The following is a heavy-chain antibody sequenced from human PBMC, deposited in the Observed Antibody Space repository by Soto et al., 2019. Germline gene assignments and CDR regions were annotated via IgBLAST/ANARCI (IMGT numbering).Heavy chain of an antibody. D-gene: IGHD1-26*01. CDR2: TNQDGTAK. CDR1: GFTFRRDW. CDR3: SGGVGDAV. Sequence: PGGSLRLSCAVSGFTFRRDWMNWVRQAPGKGLEWVAHTNQDGTAKYYVDSVKGRFTISRDNAKNSLYLQMNSLRVEDTAVYYCSGGVGDAVWGQGTLVTVSS. V-gene: IGHV3-7*04. J-gene: IGHJ4*02.